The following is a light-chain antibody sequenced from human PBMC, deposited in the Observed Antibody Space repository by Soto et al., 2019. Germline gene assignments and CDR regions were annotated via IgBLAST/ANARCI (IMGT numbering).Light chain of an antibody. V-gene: IGLV2-14*01. CDR2: DVR. Sequence: QSALTQPASVSGSPGQSITISCTGTSSDIGDYNYVSWYQQYPGKVPKLVIYDVRHRPLGVSNRFSGSKSGNTASLTISGLQAEDEADYYCSSSTTTTSLVVFGGGTKLTVL. CDR3: SSSTTTTSLVV. CDR1: SSDIGDYNY. J-gene: IGLJ3*02.